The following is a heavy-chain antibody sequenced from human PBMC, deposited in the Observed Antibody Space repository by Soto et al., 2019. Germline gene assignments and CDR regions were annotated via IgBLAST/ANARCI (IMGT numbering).Heavy chain of an antibody. CDR1: GGSISSGGYY. Sequence: SETLSLTCTVSGGSISSGGYYWGWIRQHPGKGLEWIGYIYYNGDTYYNPSLKSRVSISIDTSKNQFSLRLTSVTAADTAVYYCARSHRDNWGSPDYFDYWGQGTLVTVSS. CDR2: IYYNGDT. D-gene: IGHD7-27*01. V-gene: IGHV4-31*03. CDR3: ARSHRDNWGSPDYFDY. J-gene: IGHJ4*02.